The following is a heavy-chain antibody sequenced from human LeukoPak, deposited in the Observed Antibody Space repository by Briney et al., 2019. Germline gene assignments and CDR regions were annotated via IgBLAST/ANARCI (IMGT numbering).Heavy chain of an antibody. D-gene: IGHD6-6*01. CDR2: IIPIFGTA. CDR3: AVGRPTDIAARPLYYYYYMDV. J-gene: IGHJ6*03. Sequence: SVKVSCKASGGTFSSYAISWVRQAPGQGLEWMGGIIPIFGTANYSQKFQGRVTITTDESTSTAYMALSSLRSEDTAVYYCAVGRPTDIAARPLYYYYYMDVWGKGTTVTVSS. CDR1: GGTFSSYA. V-gene: IGHV1-69*05.